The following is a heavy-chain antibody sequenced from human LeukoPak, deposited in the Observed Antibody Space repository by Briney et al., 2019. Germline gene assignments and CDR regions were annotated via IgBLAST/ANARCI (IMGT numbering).Heavy chain of an antibody. D-gene: IGHD6-13*01. V-gene: IGHV4-4*02. CDR2: IYHSGST. Sequence: SGTLSLTCAVSGGSISSSNWWSWVRQPPGKGLEWIGEIYHSGSTNYNPSLKSRVTISVDKSKNQFSLKLSSVTAADTAVYYCATSSSWYKSWFDPWGQGTLVTVSS. CDR1: GGSISSSNW. CDR3: ATSSSWYKSWFDP. J-gene: IGHJ5*02.